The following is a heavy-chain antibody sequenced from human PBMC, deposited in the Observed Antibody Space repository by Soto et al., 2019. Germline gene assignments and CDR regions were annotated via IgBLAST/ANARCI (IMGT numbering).Heavy chain of an antibody. CDR3: TRLRAQVDGYNSPPYYLDY. Sequence: EVQLVESGGGLVQPGESVKLSCAASGFTFGGSAIHWVRQASGKGLEWVGRIKTRSYSYATAYTASVEGRFTISRDDSKNTAYLQMNSLKTEDTAVYYCTRLRAQVDGYNSPPYYLDYWGQGTLVTVSS. D-gene: IGHD3-22*01. J-gene: IGHJ4*02. V-gene: IGHV3-73*02. CDR2: IKTRSYSYAT. CDR1: GFTFGGSA.